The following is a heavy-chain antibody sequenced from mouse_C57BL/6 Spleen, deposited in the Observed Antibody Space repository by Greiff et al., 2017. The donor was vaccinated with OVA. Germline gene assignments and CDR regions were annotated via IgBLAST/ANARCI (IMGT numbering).Heavy chain of an antibody. V-gene: IGHV1-69*01. J-gene: IGHJ2*01. CDR1: GYTFTSYW. CDR3: ARHYYGSRDY. CDR2: IDPSDSYT. D-gene: IGHD1-1*01. Sequence: VQLQQPGAELVMPGASVKLSCKASGYTFTSYWMHWVKQRPGQGLEWIGEIDPSDSYTNYNQKFKGKYTLTVDKSSSTAYMQLSSLTSEDSAVYYCARHYYGSRDYWGQGTTLTVSS.